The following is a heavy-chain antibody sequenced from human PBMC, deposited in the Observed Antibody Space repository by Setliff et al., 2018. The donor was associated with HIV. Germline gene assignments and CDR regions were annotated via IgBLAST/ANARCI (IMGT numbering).Heavy chain of an antibody. CDR3: ARHRDPPGSRWIYYYYYMDL. Sequence: SETLSLTCAVSGYSISSGYYWGCIRQPPGKGLEWIGEINHSGSTNYNPSLKSRVSISVDTSKNQVSLRLRSVTAADTGVYYCARHRDPPGSRWIYYYYYMDLWGEGTTVTVSS. J-gene: IGHJ6*03. V-gene: IGHV4-38-2*01. CDR1: GYSISSGYY. CDR2: INHSGST. D-gene: IGHD6-13*01.